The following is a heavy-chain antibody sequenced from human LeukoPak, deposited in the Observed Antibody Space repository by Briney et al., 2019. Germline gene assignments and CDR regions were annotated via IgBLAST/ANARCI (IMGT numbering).Heavy chain of an antibody. Sequence: PSETLSLTCTVSGGSISSYYWNWIRQPPGKGLEWIGYIYYSGITNYNPSLKSRVTISVDTSRNQFSLKLRIVTAADTAVYYCARGNYYGEFDPWGQGTLVTVSS. CDR2: IYYSGIT. J-gene: IGHJ5*02. D-gene: IGHD3-10*01. CDR3: ARGNYYGEFDP. CDR1: GGSISSYY. V-gene: IGHV4-59*01.